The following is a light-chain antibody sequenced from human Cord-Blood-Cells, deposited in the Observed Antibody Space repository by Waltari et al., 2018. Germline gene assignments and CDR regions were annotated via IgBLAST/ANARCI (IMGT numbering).Light chain of an antibody. CDR3: CSYAGSYTWV. J-gene: IGLJ3*02. Sequence: QSALTQPRPGAGSPGPSVNISCTGTRSDVGGSNSVSGYQQHPGKAPKLMIYDVSKRPSGVPDRFSGSKSGNTASLTISGLQAEDEADYYCCSYAGSYTWVFGGGTKLTV. CDR2: DVS. V-gene: IGLV2-11*01. CDR1: RSDVGGSNS.